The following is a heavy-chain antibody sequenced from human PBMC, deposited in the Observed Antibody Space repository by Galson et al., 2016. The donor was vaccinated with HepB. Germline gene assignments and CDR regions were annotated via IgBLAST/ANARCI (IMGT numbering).Heavy chain of an antibody. CDR3: VKGHGYASSLRYFDS. V-gene: IGHV3-9*01. CDR2: VSWNSGDT. D-gene: IGHD6-13*01. Sequence: SLRLSCAASGFNFGSYAMHWVRQPPGKGLEWVSGVSWNSGDTCYADSVKGRFTISRDSAKKSLSLQMNSLRVEDTALYYCVKGHGYASSLRYFDSWGRGTLVTVSS. CDR1: GFNFGSYA. J-gene: IGHJ2*01.